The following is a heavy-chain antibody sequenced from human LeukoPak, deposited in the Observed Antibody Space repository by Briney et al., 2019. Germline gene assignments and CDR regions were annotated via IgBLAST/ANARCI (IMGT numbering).Heavy chain of an antibody. CDR1: GGTFSGNY. V-gene: IGHV4-34*01. D-gene: IGHD5-24*01. CDR2: IYNSGRI. CDR3: SRGTDAYNYGYS. Sequence: SETLSLTCAVYGGTFSGNYRTWVRQAPGKGLEWVGEIYNSGRINYKASLKSRVTISEDKSNKQFSLKMNYVTAADTAVYYCSRGTDAYNYGYSCVRGTLVTVSS. J-gene: IGHJ4*02.